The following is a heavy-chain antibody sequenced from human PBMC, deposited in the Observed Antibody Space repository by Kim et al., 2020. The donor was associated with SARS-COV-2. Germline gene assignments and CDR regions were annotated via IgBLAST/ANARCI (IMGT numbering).Heavy chain of an antibody. J-gene: IGHJ5*02. D-gene: IGHD2-15*01. CDR1: GFTFSSYW. CDR3: ARLGSSLYLNNTTNWFDP. CDR2: INQDGSKK. Sequence: GGSLRLSCAASGFTFSSYWMTLVRQVPGKGLEWVANINQDGSKKNYMDFVKGRFTISRDNGRNSLFLQMNSLRVEDTAVYYCARLGSSLYLNNTTNWFDP. V-gene: IGHV3-7*03.